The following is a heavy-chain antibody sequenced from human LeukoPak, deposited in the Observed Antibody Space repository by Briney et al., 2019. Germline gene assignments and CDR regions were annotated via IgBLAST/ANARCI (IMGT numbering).Heavy chain of an antibody. V-gene: IGHV4-34*01. CDR2: INHSGST. D-gene: IGHD2-15*01. CDR1: GGSFSGYY. CDR3: ASDCSGGSCYGKYYYYYYMDV. Sequence: SETLSLTCAVYGGSFSGYYWSWIRQPPGKGLEWIGEINHSGSTNYNPSLKSRVTISVDTSKNQFSLKLSSVTAADTAVYYCASDCSGGSCYGKYYYYYYMDVWGKGTTVTVSS. J-gene: IGHJ6*03.